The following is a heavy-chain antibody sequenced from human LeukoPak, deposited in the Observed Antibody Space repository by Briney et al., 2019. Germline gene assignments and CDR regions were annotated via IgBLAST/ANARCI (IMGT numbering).Heavy chain of an antibody. J-gene: IGHJ6*03. CDR2: IKQDGSEK. V-gene: IGHV3-7*01. CDR1: GFTFSSYW. Sequence: GGSLRLSCAASGFTFSSYWMSWVRQAPGKGLEWVANIKQDGSEKYYVDSVKGRFTISRDNAKNSLFLQVNSLRAEDTAVYYCARRAITLVRGIIPRYYYYMDVWGKGTTVTVSS. CDR3: ARRAITLVRGIIPRYYYYMDV. D-gene: IGHD3-10*01.